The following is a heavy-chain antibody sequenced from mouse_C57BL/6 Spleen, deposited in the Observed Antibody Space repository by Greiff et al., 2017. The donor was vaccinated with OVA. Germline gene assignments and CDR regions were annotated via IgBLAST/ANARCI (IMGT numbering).Heavy chain of an antibody. V-gene: IGHV3-6*01. Sequence: EVQLQESGPGLVKPSQSLSLPCSVTGYSITSGYYWNWIRQFPGNKLEWMGYISYDGSNNYNPSLKNRISITRDTSKNQFFLKLNSVTTEDTATYYCARGGPWFAYWGQGTLVTVSA. CDR1: GYSITSGYY. J-gene: IGHJ3*01. CDR3: ARGGPWFAY. CDR2: ISYDGSN.